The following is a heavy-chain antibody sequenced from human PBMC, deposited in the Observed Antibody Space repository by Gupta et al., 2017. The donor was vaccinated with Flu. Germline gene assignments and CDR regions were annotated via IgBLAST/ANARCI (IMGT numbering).Heavy chain of an antibody. Sequence: EVQLLESGGGLVQPGGSLRLSCAASGFTFSSYATSWVRQAPGKGLEWVSAISGSGGSTYYADSVKGRFTISRDNSKNTLYLQMNSLRAEDTAVYYCAKAPRVWFGEFSPLDYWGQGTLVTVSS. J-gene: IGHJ4*02. CDR2: ISGSGGST. V-gene: IGHV3-23*01. CDR3: AKAPRVWFGEFSPLDY. D-gene: IGHD3-10*01. CDR1: GFTFSSYA.